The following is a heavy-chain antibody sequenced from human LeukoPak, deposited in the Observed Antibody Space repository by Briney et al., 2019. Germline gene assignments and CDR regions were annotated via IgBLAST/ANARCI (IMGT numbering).Heavy chain of an antibody. CDR1: GESISSHY. CDR2: IFQSGTT. D-gene: IGHD7-27*01. CDR3: ARDSWGRFDY. J-gene: IGHJ4*02. V-gene: IGHV4-59*11. Sequence: PSETLSLTCNVSGESISSHYWSWIRQPPGKGLEWIGYIFQSGTTKYNPSLKSRVTILSDVSKNQFTLNLTSVTAADTAVYYCARDSWGRFDYWGQGTLVAVSS.